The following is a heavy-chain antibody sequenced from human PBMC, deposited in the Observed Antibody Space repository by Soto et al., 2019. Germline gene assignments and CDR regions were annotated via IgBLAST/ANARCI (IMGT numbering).Heavy chain of an antibody. CDR3: ARAGFGAFPYYHFSSMAV. Sequence: GGSLRLSWAAAGFTFSTYSLNWVRQAPGKGLEWVSSISRSSEYIYYADSVAGRFTVSRDNGKNSLYLQMNSLRAEDTAIYCCARAGFGAFPYYHFSSMAVWGQGTPVTVSS. J-gene: IGHJ6*02. CDR1: GFTFSTYS. V-gene: IGHV3-21*01. D-gene: IGHD3-10*01. CDR2: ISRSSEYI.